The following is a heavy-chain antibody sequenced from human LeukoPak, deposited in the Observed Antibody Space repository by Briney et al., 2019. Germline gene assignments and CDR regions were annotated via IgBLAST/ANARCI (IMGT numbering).Heavy chain of an antibody. Sequence: GGSLRLPCAASGFTFSSYSMNWLRQAPGKGLEWVSSISSSSSYLYYADSVKGRFTISRGNAKNSLYLQMNSLRAEDTSVYYCARDGEDHYYYYMDVWGKGTTVTVSS. J-gene: IGHJ6*03. CDR3: ARDGEDHYYYYMDV. CDR2: ISSSSSYL. V-gene: IGHV3-21*01. CDR1: GFTFSSYS. D-gene: IGHD3-10*01.